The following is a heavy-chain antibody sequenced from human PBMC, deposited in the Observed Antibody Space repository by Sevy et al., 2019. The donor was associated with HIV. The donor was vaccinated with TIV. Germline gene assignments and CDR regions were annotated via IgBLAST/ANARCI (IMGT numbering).Heavy chain of an antibody. V-gene: IGHV3-9*01. Sequence: GGSLRLSCAASGFTFDDYAMHWVRQAPGKGLEWVSGISWESGSIGYADSVKGRFTISRDNAKNSLYLQMNSLRADGTALYYCAKEVYGGIAAAGTGEFDPWGQGTLVTVSS. CDR2: ISWESGSI. D-gene: IGHD6-13*01. CDR3: AKEVYGGIAAAGTGEFDP. J-gene: IGHJ5*02. CDR1: GFTFDDYA.